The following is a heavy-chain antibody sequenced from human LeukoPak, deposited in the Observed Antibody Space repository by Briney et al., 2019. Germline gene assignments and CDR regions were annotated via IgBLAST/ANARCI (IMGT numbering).Heavy chain of an antibody. D-gene: IGHD1-26*01. CDR3: ARNNYSGSLAFDY. V-gene: IGHV1-69*06. CDR1: GGTFSSYA. Sequence: ASVKVSCKASGGTFSSYAISWVRQAPGQGLEWMGGIIPIFGTANYAQKFQGRVTITADKPTSTAYMELSSLRSEDTAVYYCARNNYSGSLAFDYWGQGTLVTVSS. CDR2: IIPIFGTA. J-gene: IGHJ4*02.